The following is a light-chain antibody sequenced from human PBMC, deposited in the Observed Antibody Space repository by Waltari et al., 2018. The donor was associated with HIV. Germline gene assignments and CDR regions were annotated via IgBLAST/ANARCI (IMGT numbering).Light chain of an antibody. V-gene: IGLV2-23*02. CDR2: DVS. CDR3: CSYAGSNTYL. CDR1: SSDVGSYNY. J-gene: IGLJ1*01. Sequence: QSALPQPASVSGFPGQSLTISSTGTSSDVGSYNYVSWYQQHPGKAPKLLIYDVSKRPSGVSNRFSGSKSGNTASLTISGLQAEDEADYYCCSYAGSNTYLFGTGTEVTVL.